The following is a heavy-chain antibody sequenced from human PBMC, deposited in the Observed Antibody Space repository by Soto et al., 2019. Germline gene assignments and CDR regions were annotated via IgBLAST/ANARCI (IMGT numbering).Heavy chain of an antibody. J-gene: IGHJ6*02. CDR3: ARLSTGYCISTSCYMRDLYYYYYGMDV. V-gene: IGHV4-59*08. D-gene: IGHD2-2*02. Sequence: PSETLSLTCTVSGGSISSYYWSWIRQPPGKGLEWIGYIYYSGSTNYNPSLKSRVTISVDTSKNQFSLKLSSVTAADTAVYYCARLSTGYCISTSCYMRDLYYYYYGMDVWGQGTTVTVS. CDR2: IYYSGST. CDR1: GGSISSYY.